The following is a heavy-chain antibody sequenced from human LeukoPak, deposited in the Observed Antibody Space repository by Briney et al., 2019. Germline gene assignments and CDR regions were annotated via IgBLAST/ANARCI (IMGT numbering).Heavy chain of an antibody. Sequence: KPSETLSLTCTVSGASISSYYWSWIRQPPEKGLEWIGYIYYSGSTNYNPPLKSRVTISVDTSKNQFSLKLSSVTAADTAVYYCARAMVGGKDAFDIWGQATMVTVCS. D-gene: IGHD3-10*01. CDR1: GASISSYY. J-gene: IGHJ3*02. CDR2: IYYSGST. V-gene: IGHV4-59*01. CDR3: ARAMVGGKDAFDI.